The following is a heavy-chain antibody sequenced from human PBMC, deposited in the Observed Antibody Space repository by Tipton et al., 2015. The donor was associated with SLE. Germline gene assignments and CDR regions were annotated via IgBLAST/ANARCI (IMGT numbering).Heavy chain of an antibody. J-gene: IGHJ4*02. V-gene: IGHV1-18*01. CDR1: GYTFTSYG. CDR3: ARDGPSCSGGSCYSY. D-gene: IGHD2-15*01. Sequence: QVQLVQSGAEVKKPGASVKVSCKASGYTFTSYGIGWVRQAPGQGLEWMGWINTYYGNTNYPQKLQGRVTMFTDTSTSTAYMELGSLRSDDTAVYYCARDGPSCSGGSCYSYWGQGTLVTVSS. CDR2: INTYYGNT.